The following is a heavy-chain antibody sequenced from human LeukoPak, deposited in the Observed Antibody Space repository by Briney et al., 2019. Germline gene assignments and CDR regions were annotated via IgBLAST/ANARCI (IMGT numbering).Heavy chain of an antibody. V-gene: IGHV1-69*13. CDR1: GGTFSIYA. Sequence: SVKVSCKASGGTFSIYAISWVRQAPGQGVEWMGGIIPIFGTANYAQKFQGRVTITADETTSTAYMELSSLRSEDTAVYYCARDRVVGVRLYYFDYWSQGTLVTVSS. CDR2: IIPIFGTA. CDR3: ARDRVVGVRLYYFDY. J-gene: IGHJ4*02. D-gene: IGHD1-26*01.